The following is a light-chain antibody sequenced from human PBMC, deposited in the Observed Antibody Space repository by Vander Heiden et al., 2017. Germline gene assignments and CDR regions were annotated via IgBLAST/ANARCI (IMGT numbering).Light chain of an antibody. J-gene: IGLJ3*02. CDR2: DVS. Sequence: QSALTQPPSASASPGQSVSISCTGTDSDVGGYNYVSWYQHHPGKAPKLMIYDVSKRPSGVPHRFSGSKSGNTASLTVSGLQAEDEADYYCTSYAGSNNWVFGGGTKLTVL. CDR3: TSYAGSNNWV. V-gene: IGLV2-8*01. CDR1: DSDVGGYNY.